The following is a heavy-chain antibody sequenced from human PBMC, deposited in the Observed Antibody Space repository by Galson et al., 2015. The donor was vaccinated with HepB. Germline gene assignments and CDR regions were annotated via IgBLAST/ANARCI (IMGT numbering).Heavy chain of an antibody. CDR3: ARNGGYNFNYFYYIDV. D-gene: IGHD5-24*01. Sequence: QSGAEVKKPGESLKISCQGSGYSFTTYWIGWMRQMPGKGLEWMGMIYPGDSQTRYSPSFQGQVTMSVDKSTSTVYLQWSSLKASDTATYYCARNGGYNFNYFYYIDVWGKGTTVTVSS. J-gene: IGHJ6*03. CDR1: GYSFTTYW. V-gene: IGHV5-51*03. CDR2: IYPGDSQT.